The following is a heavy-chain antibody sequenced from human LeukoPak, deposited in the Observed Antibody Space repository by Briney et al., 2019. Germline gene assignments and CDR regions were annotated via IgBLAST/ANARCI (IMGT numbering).Heavy chain of an antibody. V-gene: IGHV3-33*01. D-gene: IGHD6-19*01. J-gene: IGHJ4*02. CDR3: ASLYIYSSGWYYFDY. Sequence: PGGSLRLSCAASGFSFSDYGMHWVRQAPGKGLEWVAVIWYDGSNKYYADSVKGRFTIPRDNSKNMVYLQMNSLRVEDTAVYYCASLYIYSSGWYYFDYWGQGILVTVSS. CDR2: IWYDGSNK. CDR1: GFSFSDYG.